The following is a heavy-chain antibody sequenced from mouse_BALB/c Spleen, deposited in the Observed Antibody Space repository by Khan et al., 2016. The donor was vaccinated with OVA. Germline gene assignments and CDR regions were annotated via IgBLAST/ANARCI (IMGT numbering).Heavy chain of an antibody. CDR3: ARSGYGSFAY. CDR1: GYTFTDFN. CDR2: IFPNNGGT. J-gene: IGHJ3*01. Sequence: IQLVQSGPELVKPGASVRISCKTSGYTFTDFNLDWVKQSHGKSLEWIGYIFPNNGGTGYNQKFKTKATLTVDSSSSSAYMELRSLTSEDSAVYYCARSGYGSFAYWGQGTRVTVSA. D-gene: IGHD1-2*01. V-gene: IGHV1S29*02.